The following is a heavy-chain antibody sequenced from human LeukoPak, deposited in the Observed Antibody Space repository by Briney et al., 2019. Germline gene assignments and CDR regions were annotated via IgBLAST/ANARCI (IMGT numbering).Heavy chain of an antibody. V-gene: IGHV3-23*01. Sequence: GGSLRLSCAASGFTFSSYGMSWVRQAPGKGLEWVSAISGSGGSTYYADSVKGRFTISRDNSKNTLYLQMNSLRAEDTAVYYCAKGTAHYYGSGSLPPYYFDYWGQGTLVTVSS. D-gene: IGHD3-10*01. CDR2: ISGSGGST. CDR1: GFTFSSYG. J-gene: IGHJ4*02. CDR3: AKGTAHYYGSGSLPPYYFDY.